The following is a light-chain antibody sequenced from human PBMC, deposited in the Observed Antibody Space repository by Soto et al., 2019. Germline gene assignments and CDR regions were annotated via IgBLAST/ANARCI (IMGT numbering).Light chain of an antibody. J-gene: IGKJ4*01. V-gene: IGKV1-5*03. Sequence: DIQMTQSPPTLSASVGDRVIITCRASQSISSWLAWYQQKPGKAPKLIIYRASTLESGVPSRFSGSGSGTEFTLTISSLQPDDFATYYCQQYNSYLLTFGGGTKVEIK. CDR2: RAS. CDR1: QSISSW. CDR3: QQYNSYLLT.